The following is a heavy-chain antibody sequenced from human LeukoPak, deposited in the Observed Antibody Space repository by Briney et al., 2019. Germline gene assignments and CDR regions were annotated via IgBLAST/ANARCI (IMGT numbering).Heavy chain of an antibody. CDR1: GGSISSSSAY. Sequence: SETLSLTCTVSGGSISSSSAYWGWIRQPPGKGLEWIGSIYYSKNTYYNPSLKSRVTISADTSKNQFSLTLGSVSATDTAVYYCARGIVGATRYFDYWGQGILVTVSS. CDR3: ARGIVGATRYFDY. CDR2: IYYSKNT. J-gene: IGHJ4*02. V-gene: IGHV4-39*02. D-gene: IGHD1-26*01.